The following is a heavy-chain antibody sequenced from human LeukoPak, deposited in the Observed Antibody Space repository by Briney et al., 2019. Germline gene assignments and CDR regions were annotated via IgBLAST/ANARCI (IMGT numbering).Heavy chain of an antibody. CDR3: ARARLAAGHDY. J-gene: IGHJ4*02. Sequence: ASVKVSCKASGYTFTNYYIHWVRQAPGQGLEWMGWINPNSGVTNYAQKFQGRVTMTRDTSISTAYMELSRLRSDDTAVYYCARARLAAGHDYWGQGTLVTVSS. V-gene: IGHV1-2*02. CDR2: INPNSGVT. CDR1: GYTFTNYY. D-gene: IGHD6-13*01.